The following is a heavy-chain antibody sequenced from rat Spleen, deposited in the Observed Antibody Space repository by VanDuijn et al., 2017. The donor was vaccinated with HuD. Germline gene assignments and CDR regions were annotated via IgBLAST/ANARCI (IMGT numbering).Heavy chain of an antibody. CDR1: GFTFNNYW. V-gene: IGHV5-31*01. D-gene: IGHD1-9*01. Sequence: EVQLVETGGGLVQPGRPLKLSCGASGFTFNNYWMTWVRQAPGKGLEWVASISNTGDNTYYPDSVKDRFTISRDNAKSTLYLQMDSLRSEDTATYYCATRHYGYTDYFDYWGQGVMVTVSS. CDR2: ISNTGDNT. J-gene: IGHJ2*01. CDR3: ATRHYGYTDYFDY.